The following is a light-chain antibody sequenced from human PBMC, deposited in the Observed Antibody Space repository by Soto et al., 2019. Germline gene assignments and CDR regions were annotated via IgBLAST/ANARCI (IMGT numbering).Light chain of an antibody. CDR3: RHYNSYSEA. Sequence: DIQMTQSPSTLSGSVGDRVTITCRASQTISSWLAWYQQKPGKAPKLLIYKASTLKSGVPSRFSGSGSGTEFTLTISSLQPDFATYYCRHYNSYSEAFGQGTKVDIK. J-gene: IGKJ1*01. CDR1: QTISSW. CDR2: KAS. V-gene: IGKV1-5*03.